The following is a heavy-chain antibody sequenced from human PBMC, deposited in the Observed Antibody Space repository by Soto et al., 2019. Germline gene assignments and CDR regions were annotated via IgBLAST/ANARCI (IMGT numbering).Heavy chain of an antibody. CDR3: AREVGGGRQYYFDS. D-gene: IGHD3-16*01. CDR2: TNPSNGGT. J-gene: IGHJ4*02. V-gene: IGHV1-2*02. Sequence: ASVKVSCKASGYTFTGYYIHWVRQAPGQGLEWMGWTNPSNGGTNYAQKFQGRVTMTRDTSLSIGYMELTTLRSDDTAVFYCAREVGGGRQYYFDSWGMGTLVNVSA. CDR1: GYTFTGYY.